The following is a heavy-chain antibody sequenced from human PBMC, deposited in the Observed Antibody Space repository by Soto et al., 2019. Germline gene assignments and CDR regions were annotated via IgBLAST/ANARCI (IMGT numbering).Heavy chain of an antibody. V-gene: IGHV4-30-4*01. Sequence: QVQLQESGPGLVRPSQTLSLTCTVSGGSISSGGYYWSCISQSPGKGLEWIGYIHYSGSTYYSPSLKSRVTISVDTSKNQVSVRLSSVTAADTAVYYCASDRCPNGVCENAFDIWGQGTMVFVSS. CDR1: GGSISSGGYY. CDR2: IHYSGST. J-gene: IGHJ3*02. CDR3: ASDRCPNGVCENAFDI. D-gene: IGHD2-8*01.